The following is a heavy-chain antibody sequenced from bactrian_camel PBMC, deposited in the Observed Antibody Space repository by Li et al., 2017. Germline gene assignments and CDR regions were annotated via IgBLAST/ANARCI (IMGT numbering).Heavy chain of an antibody. CDR2: VDKRGEL. Sequence: HVQLVESGGGSVQAGGSLRLSCLAPGYIQSSYCMGWFRQAPGGPREGVATVDKRGELTYADFVKGRFTISQDKSKKTVYLQMTKLEVEDTGIYYCAAAPGAWAELNQPKYTYWGQGTQVTVS. CDR1: GYIQSSYC. J-gene: IGHJ4*01. V-gene: IGHV3S53*01. CDR3: AAAPGAWAELNQPKYTY. D-gene: IGHD8*01.